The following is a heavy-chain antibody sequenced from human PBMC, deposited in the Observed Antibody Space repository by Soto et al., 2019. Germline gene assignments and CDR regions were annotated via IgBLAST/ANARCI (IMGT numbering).Heavy chain of an antibody. V-gene: IGHV4-59*08. CDR3: VRQGIGYPHGLVDV. D-gene: IGHD1-1*01. CDR2: VYDTGDT. CDR1: SGPSSSHN. J-gene: IGHJ6*02. Sequence: QVQLQQSGPGLVKPSETLSLTCTVSSGPSSSHNWGWIRQPPGRGLEWIGYVYDTGDTSYNPSLRRRVTISANTTTNHLSLTLTPVTAADTAVYYCVRQGIGYPHGLVDVWGQGTTVSVSS.